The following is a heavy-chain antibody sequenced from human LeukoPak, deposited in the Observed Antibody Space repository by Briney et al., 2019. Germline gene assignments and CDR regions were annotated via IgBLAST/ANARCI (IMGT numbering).Heavy chain of an antibody. CDR2: IRASGST. CDR1: GGSISSYY. CDR3: ARGRPYSASYYDSDY. J-gene: IGHJ4*02. V-gene: IGHV4-4*07. Sequence: SSETLSLTCTVSGGSISSYYWRWIRQPAGKGLEWIGRIRASGSTNYNPSLKSRVTMSVDTSKNQFSLKLSSVTAADTAIYYCARGRPYSASYYDSDYWGQGTLVTVSS. D-gene: IGHD1-26*01.